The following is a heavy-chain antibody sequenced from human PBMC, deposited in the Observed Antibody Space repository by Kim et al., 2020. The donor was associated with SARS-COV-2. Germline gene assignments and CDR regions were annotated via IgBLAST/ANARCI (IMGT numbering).Heavy chain of an antibody. CDR3: ARDISNLKHYMDV. Sequence: SETLSLTCTVSGGSISPYYWSWIRQPPGKGLEWIGYIYYIGTPTYNASLKSRVTISVDTSKNQFSLKLTSVTAADTAIYYCARDISNLKHYMDVWGKGTT. J-gene: IGHJ6*03. CDR1: GGSISPYY. CDR2: IYYIGTP. V-gene: IGHV4-59*01.